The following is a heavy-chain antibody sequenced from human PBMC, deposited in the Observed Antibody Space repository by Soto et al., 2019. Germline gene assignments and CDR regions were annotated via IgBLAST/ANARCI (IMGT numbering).Heavy chain of an antibody. J-gene: IGHJ3*02. CDR1: GFTFDDYA. CDR3: AKIWSIATEEHDAFDI. Sequence: GGSLRLSCAASGFTFDDYAMHWVRQAPGKGLEWVSGISWNSGSIGYADSVKGRFTISRDNAKNSLYLQMNSLRAEDTALYYCAKIWSIATEEHDAFDIWGQGTMVTVSS. V-gene: IGHV3-9*01. D-gene: IGHD6-25*01. CDR2: ISWNSGSI.